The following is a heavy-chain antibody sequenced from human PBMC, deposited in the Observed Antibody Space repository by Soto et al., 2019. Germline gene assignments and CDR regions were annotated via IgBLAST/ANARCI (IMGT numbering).Heavy chain of an antibody. Sequence: GASVKVSCKASGYTFTGYYMHWVRQAPGQGLEWMGWFNPNSGGTNYAQKFQGWVTMTRDTSISTAYMELSRLRSDDTAVYYCARSGIIAARLYYYYMDVWGKGTTVTVSS. CDR2: FNPNSGGT. CDR3: ARSGIIAARLYYYYMDV. J-gene: IGHJ6*03. CDR1: GYTFTGYY. D-gene: IGHD6-6*01. V-gene: IGHV1-2*04.